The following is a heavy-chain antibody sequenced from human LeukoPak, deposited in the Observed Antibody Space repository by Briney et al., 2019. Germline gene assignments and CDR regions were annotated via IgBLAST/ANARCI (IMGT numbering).Heavy chain of an antibody. Sequence: GGSLRLSCAASGFTFSSYAMSWVRQAPGKGLEWVSAISGSGGSTYYADSVKGRFTISRDNSKNTLYLQMNSLRAEDTAVYYSAKTPSDTWNGHFDYWGQGTLVTVSS. CDR1: GFTFSSYA. J-gene: IGHJ4*02. V-gene: IGHV3-23*01. CDR2: ISGSGGST. CDR3: AKTPSDTWNGHFDY. D-gene: IGHD1-20*01.